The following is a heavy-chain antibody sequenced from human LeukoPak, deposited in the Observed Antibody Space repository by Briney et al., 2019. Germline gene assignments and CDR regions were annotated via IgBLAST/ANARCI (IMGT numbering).Heavy chain of an antibody. CDR2: IHRDGSSS. D-gene: IGHD2-15*01. J-gene: IGHJ3*02. CDR3: AKGGRATI. CDR1: GFPFSSFW. V-gene: IGHV3-74*01. Sequence: GSLRLSCAASGFPFSSFWMHWVRQAPGTGLVWVSHIHRDGSSSSYADSVKGRFTISRDNSKNTLYLQMNSLRAEDTAVYYCAKGGRATIWGQGTMVTVSS.